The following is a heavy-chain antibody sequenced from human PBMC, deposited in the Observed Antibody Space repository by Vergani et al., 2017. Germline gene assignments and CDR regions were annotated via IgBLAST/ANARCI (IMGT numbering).Heavy chain of an antibody. CDR1: VGTFSSYA. CDR3: AGVDAYDYWSGSAFPEQDXFDI. V-gene: IGHV1-69*18. Sequence: QVQLVQSGAEVKKPGSSVKVSCKASVGTFSSYAISWVRQAPGQGLEWMGRIISIFVTANYAQKFQGRVTITADDATSTVYMKLSSLGSKDTAVYYCAGVDAYDYWSGSAFPEQDXFDIWGQGTMVTVSS. CDR2: IISIFVTA. D-gene: IGHD3-3*01. J-gene: IGHJ3*02.